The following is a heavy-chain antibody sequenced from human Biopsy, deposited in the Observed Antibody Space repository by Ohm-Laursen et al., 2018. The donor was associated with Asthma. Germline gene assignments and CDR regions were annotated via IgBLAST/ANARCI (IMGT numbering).Heavy chain of an antibody. CDR3: VRGDSSTWSHYYFDY. J-gene: IGHJ4*02. D-gene: IGHD2-2*01. CDR2: IYSGGTS. V-gene: IGHV3-53*01. Sequence: SLRLSCSASGFAVSRDHMFWVRQAPGKGLEWVSVIYSGGTSHTADSVRGRFTISRDYSKNTLYLQMHSLRAEDTAVYYCVRGDSSTWSHYYFDYWGQGTLVTVSS. CDR1: GFAVSRDH.